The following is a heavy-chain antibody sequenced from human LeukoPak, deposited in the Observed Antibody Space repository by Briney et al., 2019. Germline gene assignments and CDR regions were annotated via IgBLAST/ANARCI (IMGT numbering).Heavy chain of an antibody. Sequence: PSETLSLTCTVSGGSISSGDYYWSWIRQPPGKGLEWIGYIYYSGSTYYNPSLKSRVTTSVDTSKNQFSLKLSSVTAADTAVYYCAREVGYSFRSETDYWGQGTLVTVSS. CDR1: GGSISSGDYY. CDR3: AREVGYSFRSETDY. D-gene: IGHD5-18*01. CDR2: IYYSGST. J-gene: IGHJ4*02. V-gene: IGHV4-30-4*01.